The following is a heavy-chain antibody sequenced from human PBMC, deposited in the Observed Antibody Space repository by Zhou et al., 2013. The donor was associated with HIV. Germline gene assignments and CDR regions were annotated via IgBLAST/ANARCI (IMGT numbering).Heavy chain of an antibody. CDR1: GYTFTGYY. D-gene: IGHD7-27*01. J-gene: IGHJ4*02. CDR2: INPNSDGT. Sequence: QVQLVQSGAEVKKPGASVKVSCKASGYTFTGYYIHWVRQAPGQGLEWMGWINPNSDGTNYAQKFQGRVTITTDESTSTAYMELSSLRSEDTAVYYCARDDHSWGSADYWGQGTLVTVSS. V-gene: IGHV1-2*02. CDR3: ARDDHSWGSADY.